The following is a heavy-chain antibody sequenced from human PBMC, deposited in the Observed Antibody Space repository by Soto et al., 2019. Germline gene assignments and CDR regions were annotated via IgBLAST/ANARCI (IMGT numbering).Heavy chain of an antibody. V-gene: IGHV3-74*01. J-gene: IGHJ4*02. D-gene: IGHD3-3*01. CDR2: INSDGSST. Sequence: EVQLVESGGGSVQPGGSLRLSCAASGFTFSSYWMHWVRQAPGKGLVWVSRINSDGSSTSYADSVKGRFTISRDNAKNTLYLQMNSLRAEDTAVYYCARDSAMYYDFWGGYSKAFDYWGQGTLVTVSS. CDR1: GFTFSSYW. CDR3: ARDSAMYYDFWGGYSKAFDY.